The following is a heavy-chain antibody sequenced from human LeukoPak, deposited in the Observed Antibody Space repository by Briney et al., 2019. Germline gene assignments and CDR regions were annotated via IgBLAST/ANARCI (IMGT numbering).Heavy chain of an antibody. CDR3: ARDPRRITIFGVVSYFDY. V-gene: IGHV1-2*02. CDR1: GYTFTGYY. D-gene: IGHD3-3*01. CDR2: INPNSGGT. Sequence: ASVKVSCKASGYTFTGYYMHWVRQAPGQGLEWMGWINPNSGGTNYAQKFQGRVTMTRDTSISTAYMELSRLRSDDTAVYYCARDPRRITIFGVVSYFDYWGQGTLVTVSS. J-gene: IGHJ4*02.